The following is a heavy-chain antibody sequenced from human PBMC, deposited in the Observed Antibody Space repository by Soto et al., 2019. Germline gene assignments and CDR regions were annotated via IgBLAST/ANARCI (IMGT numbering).Heavy chain of an antibody. D-gene: IGHD6-19*01. CDR2: INHSGST. V-gene: IGHV4-34*01. CDR1: GGSFSGYY. J-gene: IGHJ5*02. CDR3: TRGLTSYRAIAVACHNWFDP. Sequence: SETLSLTCAVYGGSFSGYYWSWIRQPPGKGLEWIGEINHSGSTNYNPSLKSRVTISVDTSKNQFSPKLSSVTAADTAVYYCTRGLTSYRAIAVACHNWFDPCGLGTLVTLSS.